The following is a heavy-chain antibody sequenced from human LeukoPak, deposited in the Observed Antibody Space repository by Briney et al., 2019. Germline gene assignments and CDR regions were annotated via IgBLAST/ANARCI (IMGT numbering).Heavy chain of an antibody. Sequence: PGGSLRLSCAASGFTFSSYAMHWVRQAPGKGLEYVSAISSNGGSTYYASSVKGRFTISRDNSKNTLYLQMGSLRAEDMVVYYCARVAYGGNSLPFDYWGQGTLVTVSS. CDR1: GFTFSSYA. CDR3: ARVAYGGNSLPFDY. D-gene: IGHD4-23*01. J-gene: IGHJ4*02. V-gene: IGHV3-64*01. CDR2: ISSNGGST.